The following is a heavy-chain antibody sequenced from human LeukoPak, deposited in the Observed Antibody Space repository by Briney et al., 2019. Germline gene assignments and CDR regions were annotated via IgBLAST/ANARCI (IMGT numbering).Heavy chain of an antibody. CDR1: GHTLTELS. Sequence: ASVKVSCKVSGHTLTELSMHWVRQAPGQGLEWMGWINPNSGGTNYAQKFQGRVTMTRDTSISTAYMELSRLRSDDTAVYYCARHRGEFDYWGQGTLVTVSS. V-gene: IGHV1-2*02. D-gene: IGHD3-10*01. J-gene: IGHJ4*02. CDR3: ARHRGEFDY. CDR2: INPNSGGT.